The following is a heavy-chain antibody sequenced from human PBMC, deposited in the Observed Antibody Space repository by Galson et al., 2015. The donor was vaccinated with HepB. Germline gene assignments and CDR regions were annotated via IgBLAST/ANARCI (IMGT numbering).Heavy chain of an antibody. Sequence: SLRLSCAASAFIFNTYSMHWVRQAPGKGLEWVSYITSSSTTIYYADSVKGRFTISRDNSKNTLYLQMNSLRAEDTAVYYCAFLLGYDVKPLDYWGQGTLVTVSS. CDR3: AFLLGYDVKPLDY. CDR1: AFIFNTYS. D-gene: IGHD5-12*01. V-gene: IGHV3-48*04. CDR2: ITSSSTTI. J-gene: IGHJ4*02.